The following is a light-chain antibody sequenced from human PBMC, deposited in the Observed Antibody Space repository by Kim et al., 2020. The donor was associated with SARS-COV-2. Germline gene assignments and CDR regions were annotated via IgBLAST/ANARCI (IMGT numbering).Light chain of an antibody. CDR1: QKIGRS. V-gene: IGKV6-21*01. CDR3: HQSNSFPYT. J-gene: IGKJ2*01. CDR2: YAS. Sequence: SLTTRETVTIDCRASQKIGRSLHWYQQKPGQSPKLLVKYASQSVSGVPSRFSGSGSGTDFTLTINSLETEDAATYYCHQSNSFPYTFGPGTKLEI.